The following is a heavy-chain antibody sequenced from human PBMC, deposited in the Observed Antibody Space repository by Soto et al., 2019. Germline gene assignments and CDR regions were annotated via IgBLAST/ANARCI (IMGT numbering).Heavy chain of an antibody. CDR3: AKDSCRKCGGSFFHAFDI. CDR1: GFTFSSYA. J-gene: IGHJ3*02. Sequence: GGSLRLSCAASGFTFSSYAMSWVRQAPGKGLEWVSAISGSGGSTYYADSVKGRFTISRDNSKNTLYLQMNSLRAEDTAVYYCAKDSCRKCGGSFFHAFDIWGQGTMVTVSS. D-gene: IGHD2-15*01. CDR2: ISGSGGST. V-gene: IGHV3-23*01.